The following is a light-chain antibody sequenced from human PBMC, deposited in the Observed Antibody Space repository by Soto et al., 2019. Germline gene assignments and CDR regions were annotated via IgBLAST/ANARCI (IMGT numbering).Light chain of an antibody. J-gene: IGKJ5*01. V-gene: IGKV3-15*01. CDR1: QSVSGY. CDR3: QQYNNWPIT. Sequence: EIVMTPSPATLSVSPGERTTLSCRASQSVSGYLAWYQQKPGQSPRLLMYGASSRATGIPARFSGSGSGTEFTLTISSLQSEDFAVYYCQQYNNWPITFGQGTRLEIK. CDR2: GAS.